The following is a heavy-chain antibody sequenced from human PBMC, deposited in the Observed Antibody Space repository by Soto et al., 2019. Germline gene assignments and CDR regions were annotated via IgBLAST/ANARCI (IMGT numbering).Heavy chain of an antibody. D-gene: IGHD2-15*01. V-gene: IGHV3-30-3*01. CDR1: GFTFSSYA. J-gene: IGHJ4*02. CDR2: ISYDGSNK. CDR3: ARVPASSGRAPFDY. Sequence: QVQLVESGGGVVQPGRSLRLSCAASGFTFSSYAMHWVRQAPGKGLEWVAVISYDGSNKYYADSVKGRFTISRDNSKNTWYLQMTSLGAEARAVYYCARVPASSGRAPFDYWGQGTLVTVSS.